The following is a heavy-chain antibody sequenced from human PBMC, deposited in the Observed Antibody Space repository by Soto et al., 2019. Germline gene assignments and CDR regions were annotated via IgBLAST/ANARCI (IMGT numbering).Heavy chain of an antibody. CDR1: GGSISSSSYY. D-gene: IGHD3-9*01. Sequence: SDTLSLTCTVSGGSISSSSYYWGWIRQPPGKGLEWIGSIYYSGSTYYNPSLKSRVTISVDTSKNQFSLKLSSVTAADTAVYYCARHLSPIYDILTGYPLSWFDPWGQGTLVTVSS. J-gene: IGHJ5*02. CDR2: IYYSGST. V-gene: IGHV4-39*01. CDR3: ARHLSPIYDILTGYPLSWFDP.